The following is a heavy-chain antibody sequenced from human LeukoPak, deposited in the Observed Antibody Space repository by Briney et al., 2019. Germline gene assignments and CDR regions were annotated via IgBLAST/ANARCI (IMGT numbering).Heavy chain of an antibody. CDR1: GFTFSNAW. V-gene: IGHV3-15*01. D-gene: IGHD3-22*01. J-gene: IGHJ4*02. CDR2: IKSKTDGGTI. Sequence: GGSLRLSCAASGFTFSNAWMNWVRQSPGKGLEWVGCIKSKTDGGTIDYGAPVKGRFTISRDDSKNTLFLQMNSLKTEDTAMYHCTTGVRDSSGYYNFDYWGQGTLVTVSS. CDR3: TTGVRDSSGYYNFDY.